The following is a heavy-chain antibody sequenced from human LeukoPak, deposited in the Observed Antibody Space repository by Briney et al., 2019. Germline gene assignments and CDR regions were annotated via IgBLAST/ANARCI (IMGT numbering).Heavy chain of an antibody. J-gene: IGHJ4*02. CDR2: IKQDGSEK. CDR1: GFTFSSYW. CDR3: ARDHRGIYSPFDY. Sequence: GGSLRLSCAASGFTFSSYWMNWVRQAPGKGLEWVANIKQDGSEKYYVDSVKGRFIISRDNAKNSLYLQMNSLRAEDTAVYYCARDHRGIYSPFDYWGRGTLVTVSS. D-gene: IGHD2-21*01. V-gene: IGHV3-7*01.